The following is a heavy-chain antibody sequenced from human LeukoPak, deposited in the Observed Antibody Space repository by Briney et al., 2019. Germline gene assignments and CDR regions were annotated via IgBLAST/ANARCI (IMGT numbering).Heavy chain of an antibody. Sequence: GGSLRLSCAAPGFTFSSYEMNWVRQAPGKGLEWVSYISSSGSTIYYADSVKGRSTISRDNAKNSLSLQMNSLRDEDTAVYYCARETPDSSSWTAFDFWGQGTLVTVSS. D-gene: IGHD6-13*01. CDR1: GFTFSSYE. CDR3: ARETPDSSSWTAFDF. V-gene: IGHV3-48*03. J-gene: IGHJ4*02. CDR2: ISSSGSTI.